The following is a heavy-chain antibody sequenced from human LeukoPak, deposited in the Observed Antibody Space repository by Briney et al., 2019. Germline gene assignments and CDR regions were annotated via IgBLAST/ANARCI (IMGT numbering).Heavy chain of an antibody. V-gene: IGHV3-23*01. CDR3: ARHNWNDRKFYFDY. Sequence: PGGSLRLSCAASGFTFSSYAMSWVRQAPGKGLEWVSAISGSGTGTYYADSVKGRFTISRDNSKNTLYLQMNSLRAEDTAVYYCARHNWNDRKFYFDYWGQGTSVTVSS. J-gene: IGHJ4*02. CDR2: ISGSGTGT. CDR1: GFTFSSYA. D-gene: IGHD1-1*01.